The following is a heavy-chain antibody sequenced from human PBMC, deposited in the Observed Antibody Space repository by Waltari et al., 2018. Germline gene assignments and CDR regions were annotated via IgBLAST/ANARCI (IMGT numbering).Heavy chain of an antibody. Sequence: QMHLQESGPGLVKPSETLSLTCTVSGASIGSSRYYWGWIRQPPGKGLEWIGSFYYSGRTYYNPSLKSRVTISVDTSNNHFSLKLSSVTAADTAVYYCVKESGIAVTATDFDYWGQGTLVTVSS. J-gene: IGHJ4*02. CDR2: FYYSGRT. CDR3: VKESGIAVTATDFDY. CDR1: GASIGSSRYY. V-gene: IGHV4-39*07. D-gene: IGHD6-19*01.